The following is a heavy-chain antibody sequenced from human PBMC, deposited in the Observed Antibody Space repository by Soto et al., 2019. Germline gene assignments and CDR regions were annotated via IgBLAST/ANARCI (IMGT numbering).Heavy chain of an antibody. CDR2: INHSGST. D-gene: IGHD3-22*01. Sequence: TLSLTCAVYGGSFSGYYWTWIRQPPGTGLEWIGEINHSGSTNNNPSLKSRVTISVDSSKNQFSLKLTSVTAADTAVYYCARTYDGSGPNSGGYGFDIWGQGTMVTVSS. CDR3: ARTYDGSGPNSGGYGFDI. CDR1: GGSFSGYY. J-gene: IGHJ3*02. V-gene: IGHV4-34*01.